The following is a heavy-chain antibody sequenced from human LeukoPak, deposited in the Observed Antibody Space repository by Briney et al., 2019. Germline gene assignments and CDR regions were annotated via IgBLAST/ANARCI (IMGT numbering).Heavy chain of an antibody. D-gene: IGHD6-6*01. V-gene: IGHV1-69*05. CDR2: IIPIFGTA. Sequence: SVKVSCKASGGTFSSYAISWVRQAPGQGLEWMGGIIPIFGTANYAQKFQGRVTITTDESTSTAYMELSSLRSEDTTVYYCVVAARPNAFDIWGQGTMVTVSS. CDR3: VVAARPNAFDI. CDR1: GGTFSSYA. J-gene: IGHJ3*02.